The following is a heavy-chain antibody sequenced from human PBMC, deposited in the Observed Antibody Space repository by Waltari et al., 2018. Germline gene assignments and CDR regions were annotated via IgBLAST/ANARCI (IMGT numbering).Heavy chain of an antibody. CDR3: ARATIFGVVIIAPFDY. Sequence: QVQLVQSGAEVKKPGSSVKVSCKASGGTFSSYAISWVRQAPGQGLEWMGGIIPILGIANDAQKFQGRVTITADESTSTAYMELSSLRSEDTAVYYCARATIFGVVIIAPFDYWGQGTLVTVSS. D-gene: IGHD3-3*01. J-gene: IGHJ4*02. CDR2: IIPILGIA. CDR1: GGTFSSYA. V-gene: IGHV1-69*04.